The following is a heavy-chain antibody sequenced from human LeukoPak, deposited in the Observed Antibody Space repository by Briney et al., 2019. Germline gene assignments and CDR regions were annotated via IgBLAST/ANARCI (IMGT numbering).Heavy chain of an antibody. J-gene: IGHJ3*02. D-gene: IGHD6-13*01. CDR3: AGAPYSSSWFWVDAFDI. CDR2: IYYSGST. CDR1: GGSISSYY. V-gene: IGHV4-59*01. Sequence: SETLSLTCTVSGGSISSYYWSWIRQPPGNGLEWIGYIYYSGSTNYNPSLKSRVTISVDTSKNQFSLKLSSVTAADTAVYYCAGAPYSSSWFWVDAFDIWGQGTMVTVSS.